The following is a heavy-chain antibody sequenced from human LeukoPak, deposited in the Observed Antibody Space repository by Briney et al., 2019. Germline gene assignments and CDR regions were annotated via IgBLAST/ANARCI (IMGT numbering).Heavy chain of an antibody. J-gene: IGHJ5*02. V-gene: IGHV1-8*01. CDR2: MNPDSGNT. CDR1: GYTFTNSD. Sequence: GASVKVSCKASGYTFTNSDLNWVRQAAGQGLEWMGWMNPDSGNTGYARNFQGRVTMTRNTSISTAYMELSSLRSEDTAVYYCARYITMVRGGSWFDPWGQGTLVTVSS. D-gene: IGHD3-10*01. CDR3: ARYITMVRGGSWFDP.